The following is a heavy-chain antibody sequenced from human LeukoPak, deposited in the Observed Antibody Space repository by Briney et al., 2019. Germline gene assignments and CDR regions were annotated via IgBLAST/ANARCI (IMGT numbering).Heavy chain of an antibody. V-gene: IGHV3-23*01. CDR2: ITGGGDST. J-gene: IGHJ4*02. CDR3: AKVISSGYYYDS. Sequence: GGSLRPSCAASGFTFSNYAMTWVRQAPGKGLYWVSAITGGGDSTYYSDSVKGRFTISRDNSKNTLFLQMNSLRAEDTALYYCAKVISSGYYYDSWGQGTLVTVSS. CDR1: GFTFSNYA. D-gene: IGHD3-22*01.